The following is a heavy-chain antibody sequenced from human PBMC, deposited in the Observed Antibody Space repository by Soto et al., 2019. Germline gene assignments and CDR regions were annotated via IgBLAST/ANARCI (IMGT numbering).Heavy chain of an antibody. CDR3: AGPRDDYHSFDY. CDR2: IYPGDSHT. Sequence: PGESLKISCQGSGYRFTSHWIGWVRQMPGKGLEWMGIIYPGDSHTTYSPSFQGQVTISADKSISTAYLQWTSLKASDTAMYYCAGPRDDYHSFDYWGQGTLVTVSS. V-gene: IGHV5-51*01. J-gene: IGHJ4*02. D-gene: IGHD4-17*01. CDR1: GYRFTSHW.